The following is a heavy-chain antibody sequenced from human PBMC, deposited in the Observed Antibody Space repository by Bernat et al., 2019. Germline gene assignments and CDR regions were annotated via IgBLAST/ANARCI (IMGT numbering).Heavy chain of an antibody. CDR1: GFTFSSYW. D-gene: IGHD3-3*01. CDR3: AREFVTIFGVNYYQYGMDV. J-gene: IGHJ6*02. CDR2: INSDGSGT. Sequence: EVQLVESGGGLVQPGGSLRLSCAASGFTFSSYWMHWVRQAPGKGLVWVSRINSDGSGTRYADSVKGRFTISRDNAKNTLYLQMSSLRAEDTAVYYCAREFVTIFGVNYYQYGMDVWGQGTTVTVSS. V-gene: IGHV3-74*01.